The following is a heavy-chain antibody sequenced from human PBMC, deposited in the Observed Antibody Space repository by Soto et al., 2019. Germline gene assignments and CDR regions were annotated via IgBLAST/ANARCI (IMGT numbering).Heavy chain of an antibody. Sequence: GGSLRLSCAASGFTFSSYSMNWVRQAPGKGLEWVSYISSSSSTIYYADSVKGRFTISRDNAKNSLYLQMNSLRDEDTAVYYCARGQNYDFWSGYYDDAFDIWGQGTMVTVSS. CDR2: ISSSSSTI. CDR1: GFTFSSYS. CDR3: ARGQNYDFWSGYYDDAFDI. V-gene: IGHV3-48*02. J-gene: IGHJ3*02. D-gene: IGHD3-3*01.